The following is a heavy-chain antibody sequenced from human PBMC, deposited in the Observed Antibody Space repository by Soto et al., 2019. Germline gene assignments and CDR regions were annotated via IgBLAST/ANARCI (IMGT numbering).Heavy chain of an antibody. D-gene: IGHD3-10*01. J-gene: IGHJ4*02. CDR2: ISGSGDNT. Sequence: EVQLLEDGGGLEQPGGALTLSCAASGFTFSSYAMSWVRQAPGKGVEWVSLISGSGDNTYYTDSVKGRFTISRNNSKNMRFHKCTGRRVEHTAVYYCARYGVSRSYVANFYCWGEGTLV. CDR3: ARYGVSRSYVANFYC. V-gene: IGHV3-23*01. CDR1: GFTFSSYA.